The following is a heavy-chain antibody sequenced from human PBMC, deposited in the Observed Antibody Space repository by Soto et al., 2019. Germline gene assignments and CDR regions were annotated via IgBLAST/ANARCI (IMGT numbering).Heavy chain of an antibody. V-gene: IGHV4-59*01. Sequence: SEPLSVTCTVAGGSISSYYWSWIRQPPGKGLEWIGYIYYSGSTNYNPSLKSRVTISVDTSKNQFSLKLSSVTAADTAVYYCARVWGGAFDIWGQGTMVTVSS. CDR1: GGSISSYY. D-gene: IGHD3-10*01. CDR3: ARVWGGAFDI. J-gene: IGHJ3*02. CDR2: IYYSGST.